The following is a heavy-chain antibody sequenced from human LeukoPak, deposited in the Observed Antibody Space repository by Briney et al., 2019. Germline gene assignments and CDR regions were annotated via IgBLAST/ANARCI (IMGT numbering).Heavy chain of an antibody. V-gene: IGHV1-18*01. D-gene: IGHD3-22*01. CDR3: ARAPGYYDSTAPDRVPRYNWFDP. CDR1: GYTFTSYD. Sequence: GASVKVSCKASGYTFTSYDINWVRQATGQGLEWMGWISAYNGNTNYAQKLQGRVTMTTDTSTSTAYMELRSLRSDDTAVYYCARAPGYYDSTAPDRVPRYNWFDPWGQGTLVTVSS. CDR2: ISAYNGNT. J-gene: IGHJ5*02.